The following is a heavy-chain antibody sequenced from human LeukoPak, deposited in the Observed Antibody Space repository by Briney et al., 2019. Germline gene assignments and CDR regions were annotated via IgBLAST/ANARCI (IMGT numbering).Heavy chain of an antibody. J-gene: IGHJ5*02. Sequence: SETLSLTCTVSGGSSSSYYWSWIRQPPGKGLEWIGYIYYSGSTNYNPSLKSRVTISVDTSKNQFSLKLSSVTAADTAVYYCARGVVVVPAASYPWFDPWGQGTLVTVSS. CDR1: GGSSSSYY. V-gene: IGHV4-59*01. CDR3: ARGVVVVPAASYPWFDP. CDR2: IYYSGST. D-gene: IGHD2-2*01.